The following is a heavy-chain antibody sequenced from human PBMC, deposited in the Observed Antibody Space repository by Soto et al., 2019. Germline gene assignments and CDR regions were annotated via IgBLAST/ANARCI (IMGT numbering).Heavy chain of an antibody. V-gene: IGHV3-30*18. J-gene: IGHJ4*02. CDR2: ISYDGSNK. Sequence: QVQLVESGGGVVQPGRSLRLSCAASGFTFSSYGMHWVRQAPGKGLEWVAVISYDGSNKYYADSVKGRFTISRDNSKNTRYLQMNSLRTEDTAVYYCAKDMGSGGQWLVYWGQGTLVTVSS. D-gene: IGHD6-19*01. CDR1: GFTFSSYG. CDR3: AKDMGSGGQWLVY.